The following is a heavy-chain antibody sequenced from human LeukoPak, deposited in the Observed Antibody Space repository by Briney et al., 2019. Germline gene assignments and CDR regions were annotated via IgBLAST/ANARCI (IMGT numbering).Heavy chain of an antibody. Sequence: PGGSLRLSCAASGFTFSSYWMSWVRQAPGKGLEWVANIKQDGSEKYYVDSVKGRFTISRDNAKNSLYLQMNSLRAEDTAVYYCARERFGEFPYYYYYMDVWGKGTTVTISS. J-gene: IGHJ6*03. CDR3: ARERFGEFPYYYYYMDV. CDR2: IKQDGSEK. D-gene: IGHD3-10*01. CDR1: GFTFSSYW. V-gene: IGHV3-7*01.